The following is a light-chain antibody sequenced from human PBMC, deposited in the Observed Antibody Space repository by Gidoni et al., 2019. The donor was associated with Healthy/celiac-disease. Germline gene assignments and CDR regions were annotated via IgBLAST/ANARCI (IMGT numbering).Light chain of an antibody. V-gene: IGLV2-14*01. CDR1: SSDVGGYNY. CDR3: SSYTSSSTPV. J-gene: IGLJ1*01. CDR2: DVS. Sequence: QSALPQPASVSGSPGQSITISCTGPSSDVGGYNYVSCYHQHPGKAPKLMIYDVSKRPSGVSNRFSGSKSGNTASRTISGLQAEDEADYYCSSYTSSSTPVFGTGTKVTVL.